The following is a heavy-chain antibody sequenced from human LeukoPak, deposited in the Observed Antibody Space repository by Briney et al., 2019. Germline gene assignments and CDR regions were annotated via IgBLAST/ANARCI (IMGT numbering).Heavy chain of an antibody. V-gene: IGHV3-7*05. Sequence: PGGSLRLSCAASGFTFRSYWMSWVRQAPGKGLEWVANIKQDGSEKYYVDSVKGRFTISRDNAKNSLYLQMDSLRAEDTAVFYCARAQIVVVPGGIERGNFDYWGQGTLVTVSS. J-gene: IGHJ4*02. D-gene: IGHD2-2*02. CDR1: GFTFRSYW. CDR2: IKQDGSEK. CDR3: ARAQIVVVPGGIERGNFDY.